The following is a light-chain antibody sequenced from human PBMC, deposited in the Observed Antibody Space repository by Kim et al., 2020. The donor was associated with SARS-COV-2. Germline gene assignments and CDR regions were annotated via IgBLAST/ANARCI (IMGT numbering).Light chain of an antibody. V-gene: IGLV2-23*02. CDR3: CSYAGATKYV. CDR1: SGDVGRYNL. Sequence: GQSLTVCCTGTSGDVGRYNLVSWYEQRPGKAPNLIVYEVRRRPSGVSNRFAGSKSGNTASLTISGLQAEDEADYYCCSYAGATKYVFGTGTKVTVL. CDR2: EVR. J-gene: IGLJ1*01.